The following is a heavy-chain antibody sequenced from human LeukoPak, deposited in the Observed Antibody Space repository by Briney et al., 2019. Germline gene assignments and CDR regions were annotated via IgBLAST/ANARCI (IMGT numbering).Heavy chain of an antibody. CDR1: SGSINTYY. CDR2: IYYSGGT. D-gene: IGHD3-10*01. Sequence: SETLSLTCTVSSGSINTYYWSWIRQPPGKGLEWIGYIYYSGGTNYNPSLKSRVIILVDTSKNQFSLKLSSVTAADTAVYYCARSRVTMVRGSPNWNFDYWGQGILVTVSS. CDR3: ARSRVTMVRGSPNWNFDY. V-gene: IGHV4-59*01. J-gene: IGHJ4*02.